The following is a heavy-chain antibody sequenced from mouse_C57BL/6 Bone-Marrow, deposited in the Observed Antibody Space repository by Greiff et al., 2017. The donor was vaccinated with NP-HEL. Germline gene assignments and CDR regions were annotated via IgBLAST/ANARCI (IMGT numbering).Heavy chain of an antibody. V-gene: IGHV1-61*01. Sequence: QVQLQQPGAELVRPGSSVKLSCKASGYTFTSYWMDWVKQRPGQGLEWIGNIYPSDSETHYNQKFKDKATLTVDKSSSTAYMQLSSLTSEDSAVYYRARRGADYEDWYFDVWGTGTTVTVSS. D-gene: IGHD2-4*01. CDR3: ARRGADYEDWYFDV. CDR1: GYTFTSYW. CDR2: IYPSDSET. J-gene: IGHJ1*03.